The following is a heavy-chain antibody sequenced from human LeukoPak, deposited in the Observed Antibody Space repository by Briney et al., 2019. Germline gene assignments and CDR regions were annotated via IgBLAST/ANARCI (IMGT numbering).Heavy chain of an antibody. CDR1: GFTFSSYA. V-gene: IGHV3-23*01. CDR2: ISGSGGST. D-gene: IGHD2-21*02. Sequence: GGSLRLSCAASGFTFSSYAMSWVRQAPGKGLEWVSAISGSGGSTYYADSVKGRFTISRDNSKNTLYLQMNSLRAEDTAVYYCAKRRTRTAYCGGDCCFDYWGQGTLVTVPS. J-gene: IGHJ4*02. CDR3: AKRRTRTAYCGGDCCFDY.